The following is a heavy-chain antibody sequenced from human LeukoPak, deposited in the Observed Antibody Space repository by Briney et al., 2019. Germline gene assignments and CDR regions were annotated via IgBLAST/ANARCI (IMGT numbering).Heavy chain of an antibody. D-gene: IGHD4-17*01. CDR2: ISAGGGST. V-gene: IGHV3-23*01. Sequence: GGSLRLPCAASGFTFRSYGISWVRQAPGKRLEWVSGISAGGGSTYYADSVKGRFTISRDNAKNSLYLQMNSLRAEDTAVYYCARGGSTTTMTTDFDYWGQGTLVTVSS. CDR3: ARGGSTTTMTTDFDY. CDR1: GFTFRSYG. J-gene: IGHJ4*02.